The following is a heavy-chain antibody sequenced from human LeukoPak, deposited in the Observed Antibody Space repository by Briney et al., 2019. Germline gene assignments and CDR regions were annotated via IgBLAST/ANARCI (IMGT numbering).Heavy chain of an antibody. Sequence: ASVKVSCKASGYTFTGYYMHWVRQAPGQGLEWMGRINPNSGGTNYAQKFQGRVTMTRDTSISTAYMEPSRLRSDDTAVYYCASPLTYYYDSSGRRGDYWGQGTLVTVSS. V-gene: IGHV1-2*06. D-gene: IGHD3-22*01. CDR1: GYTFTGYY. CDR3: ASPLTYYYDSSGRRGDY. CDR2: INPNSGGT. J-gene: IGHJ4*02.